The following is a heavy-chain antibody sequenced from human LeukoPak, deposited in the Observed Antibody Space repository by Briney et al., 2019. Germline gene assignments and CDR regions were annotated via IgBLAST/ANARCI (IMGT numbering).Heavy chain of an antibody. CDR2: MNPINGNT. Sequence: VASVKASCKASGGTFSSYAISWVRQATGQGLEWMGWMNPINGNTGYAQKFQGRVTMTRDTSISTAYMELRSLRSEDTAVYYCARDSQITFGGVYAFDIWGQGTMVTVSS. CDR3: ARDSQITFGGVYAFDI. J-gene: IGHJ3*02. V-gene: IGHV1-8*02. D-gene: IGHD3-16*01. CDR1: GGTFSSYA.